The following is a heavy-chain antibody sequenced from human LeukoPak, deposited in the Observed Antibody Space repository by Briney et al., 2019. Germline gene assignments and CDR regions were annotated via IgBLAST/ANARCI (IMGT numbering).Heavy chain of an antibody. CDR2: ISWNSGSI. J-gene: IGHJ4*02. Sequence: GGSLRLSCAASGFTFDDYAMHWVRQAPGKGLEWVSGISWNSGSIGYADSVKGRFTISRDNAKNSLYLQMNSLRAEDTALYYCAKDTTGDGYSGNSGPDYWGQGTLVTVSS. V-gene: IGHV3-9*01. CDR1: GFTFDDYA. D-gene: IGHD4-23*01. CDR3: AKDTTGDGYSGNSGPDY.